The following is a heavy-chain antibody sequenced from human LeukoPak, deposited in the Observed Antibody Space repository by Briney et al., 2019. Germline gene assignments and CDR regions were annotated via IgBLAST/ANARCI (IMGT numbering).Heavy chain of an antibody. D-gene: IGHD5-12*01. CDR3: ARHDKGYSGYVTLDY. J-gene: IGHJ4*02. Sequence: GESLKISCKGSGYSFTSYWIGWVRQMPGKGLEWMGIINPGYSDIRYSPSFQGQVTISADKSISTAHLQWSSLKASDTAIYYCARHDKGYSGYVTLDYWGQGTLVTVSS. CDR2: INPGYSDI. CDR1: GYSFTSYW. V-gene: IGHV5-51*01.